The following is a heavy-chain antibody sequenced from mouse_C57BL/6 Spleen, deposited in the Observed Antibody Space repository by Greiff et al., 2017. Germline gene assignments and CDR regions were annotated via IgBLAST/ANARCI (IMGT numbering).Heavy chain of an antibody. V-gene: IGHV5-17*01. Sequence: EVNVVQSGGGLVKPGGSLKLSCAASGFTFSDYGMHWVRQAPEKGLEWVAYISSGSSTIYYADKVKGRFTIARDNAKNTLFLQMTSLRSEDTAMYYCARREGAYFDYWGQGTTLTVSS. J-gene: IGHJ2*01. CDR3: ARREGAYFDY. CDR2: ISSGSSTI. CDR1: GFTFSDYG.